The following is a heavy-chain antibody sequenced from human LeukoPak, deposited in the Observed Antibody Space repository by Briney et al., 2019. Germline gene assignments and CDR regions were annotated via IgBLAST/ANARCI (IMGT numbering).Heavy chain of an antibody. CDR2: IRSEADGGTL. J-gene: IGHJ4*02. Sequence: GGSLRLSCAASGFTFSGYWMSWVRQAPGKGLEWVGRIRSEADGGTLDYAALVKGRFTISRDASKNTLYLQMNSLKTEDTAVYYCTTVIMGTPKDDYWGQGTLVTVSS. CDR3: TTVIMGTPKDDY. D-gene: IGHD4-23*01. V-gene: IGHV3-15*01. CDR1: GFTFSGYW.